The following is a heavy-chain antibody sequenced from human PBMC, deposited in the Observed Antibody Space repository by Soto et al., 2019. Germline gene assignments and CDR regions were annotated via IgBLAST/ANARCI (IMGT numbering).Heavy chain of an antibody. D-gene: IGHD6-6*01. CDR3: ARGRGQSSSFDY. V-gene: IGHV4-34*01. CDR1: GGSFSGYY. J-gene: IGHJ4*02. CDR2: INHSGST. Sequence: SETLSLTCAVYGGSFSGYYWSWIRQPPGKGLEWIGEINHSGSTNYNPSLKSRVTISVDTSKNQFSLKLSSVTAADTAVSYCARGRGQSSSFDYSGLGTLVTVSS.